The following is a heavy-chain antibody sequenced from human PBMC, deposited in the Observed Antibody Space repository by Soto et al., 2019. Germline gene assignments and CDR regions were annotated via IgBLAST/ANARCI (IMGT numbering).Heavy chain of an antibody. Sequence: QVQLVQSGSDVKKPGASFTVSCKASGYIFSDYYIHWVRQAPGQGLEWMGWIDPRNGGTKYAQKFPDRLTMTTDTSTSTAFLELRTLRLDDTAVFFCARVLYRNVIHAWGQGTLVTVSS. CDR3: ARVLYRNVIHA. V-gene: IGHV1-2*02. CDR1: GYIFSDYY. CDR2: IDPRNGGT. D-gene: IGHD5-18*01. J-gene: IGHJ4*02.